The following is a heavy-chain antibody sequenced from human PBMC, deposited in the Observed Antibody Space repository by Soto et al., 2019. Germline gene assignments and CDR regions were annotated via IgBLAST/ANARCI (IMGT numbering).Heavy chain of an antibody. V-gene: IGHV4-39*01. CDR1: GGSITSINYY. CDR3: ISRTVTTFNAFDI. D-gene: IGHD4-17*01. Sequence: SETLSLTCTVSGGSITSINYYWGWIRQPPGKGLEWIGSIYYSETTYYNPSLKCRVTISLDTSKNQFSLKLSSVTAADTAVYYCISRTVTTFNAFDIWGQGTMVT. J-gene: IGHJ3*02. CDR2: IYYSETT.